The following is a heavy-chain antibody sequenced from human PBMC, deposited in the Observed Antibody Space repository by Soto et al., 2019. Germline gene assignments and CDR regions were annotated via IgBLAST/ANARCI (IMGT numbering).Heavy chain of an antibody. CDR3: AKDFSSYDFWSGYPHSPLFDY. CDR2: ISYDGSNK. CDR1: GFTFSSYG. D-gene: IGHD3-3*01. J-gene: IGHJ4*02. V-gene: IGHV3-30*18. Sequence: GGSLRLSCAASGFTFSSYGMHWVRQAPGKGLEWVAVISYDGSNKYYADSVKGRFNISRDNSKNTLYLQMNSLRAEDTAVYYCAKDFSSYDFWSGYPHSPLFDYWGQGTLVTVSS.